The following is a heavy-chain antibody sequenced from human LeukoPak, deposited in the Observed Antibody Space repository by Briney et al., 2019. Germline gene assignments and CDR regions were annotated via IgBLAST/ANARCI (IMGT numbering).Heavy chain of an antibody. CDR1: GGSISSSSYY. V-gene: IGHV4-39*01. Sequence: SETLSLTCTVSGGSISSSSYYWGWLRQPPGKGLEWIGRMYYSGSTYYNPYIKSQVTIYVDTSKNQFSLKLRYVPAADTAVYYCARHQPADYAFWSGLNWFDPWGQGTLVTVSS. CDR3: ARHQPADYAFWSGLNWFDP. J-gene: IGHJ5*02. CDR2: MYYSGST. D-gene: IGHD3-3*01.